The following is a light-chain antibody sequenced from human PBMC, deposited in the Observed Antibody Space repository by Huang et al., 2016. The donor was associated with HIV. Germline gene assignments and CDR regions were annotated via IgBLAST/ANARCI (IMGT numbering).Light chain of an antibody. J-gene: IGKJ4*01. Sequence: IVMTQSPATLSVSPGERVTLSCRANRTVSTNLAWYQQSPGQAPRLLIYGSSTRAPGVPARFSGSGSGTDFSLTIISLQSEDFARYYCHQYNNWLLSFGGGTRVDI. CDR2: GSS. CDR1: RTVSTN. V-gene: IGKV3-15*01. CDR3: HQYNNWLLS.